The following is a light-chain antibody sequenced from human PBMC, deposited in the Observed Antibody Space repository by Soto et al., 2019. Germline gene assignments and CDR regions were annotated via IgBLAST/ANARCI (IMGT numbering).Light chain of an antibody. CDR3: SSYTSSSIL. Sequence: QSVLTQPASVSGSPGQSITISCTGTSSDVGGYNHVSWYQQYPGKAPKVMIYDVSNRPSGVSNRFSGSKSGNTASLTISGLQAEDEADYYCSSYTSSSILFGTGTKSPS. J-gene: IGLJ1*01. V-gene: IGLV2-14*01. CDR2: DVS. CDR1: SSDVGGYNH.